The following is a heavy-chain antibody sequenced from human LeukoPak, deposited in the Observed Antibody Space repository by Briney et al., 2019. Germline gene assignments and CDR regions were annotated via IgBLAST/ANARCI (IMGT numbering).Heavy chain of an antibody. Sequence: GGSLRLSGAASGFTFSSYGMSWVRQVPGKGLECVSAISGSGGSTYYADSVKGRFAISRDNSKNTLYLQMNSLRAEDTAVYSCANSRLLWFWEFDYWGQGTLVTVSS. V-gene: IGHV3-23*01. D-gene: IGHD3-10*01. J-gene: IGHJ4*02. CDR2: ISGSGGST. CDR1: GFTFSSYG. CDR3: ANSRLLWFWEFDY.